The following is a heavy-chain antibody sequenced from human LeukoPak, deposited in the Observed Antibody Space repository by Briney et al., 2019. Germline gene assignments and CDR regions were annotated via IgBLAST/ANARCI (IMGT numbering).Heavy chain of an antibody. V-gene: IGHV4-34*01. J-gene: IGHJ4*02. CDR3: ARGPYRGFDY. CDR2: INHSGST. CDR1: GGSFSGYY. Sequence: SETLSLTCAVYGGSFSGYYWSWIRQPPGKGLEWIGEINHSGSTNYNPSLKSRVAISVDTSKNQFSLKLSSVTAADTAVYYCARGPYRGFDYWGQGTLVTVSS. D-gene: IGHD1-14*01.